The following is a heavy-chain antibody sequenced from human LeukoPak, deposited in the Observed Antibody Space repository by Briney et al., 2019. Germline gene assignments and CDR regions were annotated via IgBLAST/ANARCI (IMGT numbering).Heavy chain of an antibody. J-gene: IGHJ3*01. Sequence: RGESLQISCKASGYSFTGSWIAWVRQVPGKGLEWMGIIYPGDSDTRYSPSFQGQVTISADKSINTAYLQWSNLKASDTAMFYCARRDPHWYDGSPRGTFDFWGQGTMVTVSS. D-gene: IGHD3-10*01. CDR2: IYPGDSDT. V-gene: IGHV5-51*01. CDR3: ARRDPHWYDGSPRGTFDF. CDR1: GYSFTGSW.